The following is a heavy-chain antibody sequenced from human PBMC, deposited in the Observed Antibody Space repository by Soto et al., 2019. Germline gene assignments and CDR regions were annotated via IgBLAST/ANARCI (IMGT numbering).Heavy chain of an antibody. CDR2: INARSGGT. Sequence: RASVKVSCKASGFSLTGYYIHWLRQAPGQGLEWMGWINARSGGTEYAQKFQGRVTLTRDTSIATAYLTLTSLTSDDTALYYCAKDLTRQLAYWLDPWGQGTQVTVSS. V-gene: IGHV1-2*02. J-gene: IGHJ5*02. CDR3: AKDLTRQLAYWLDP. CDR1: GFSLTGYY. D-gene: IGHD6-6*01.